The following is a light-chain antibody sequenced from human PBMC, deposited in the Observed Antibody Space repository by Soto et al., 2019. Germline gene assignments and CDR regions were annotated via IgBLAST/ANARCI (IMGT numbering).Light chain of an antibody. CDR2: DDA. CDR1: SSNIGGNS. CDR3: GSWDSSLSAYV. Sequence: QAVVTQPPSVSAAPGQRVTIFCSGSSSNIGGNSVSWYQQLPGTAPKLLIYDDAKRPSGIPDRFSGSKSGTSATLGITGFHTGDEADYYCGSWDSSLSAYVFGTGTKLTVL. V-gene: IGLV1-51*01. J-gene: IGLJ1*01.